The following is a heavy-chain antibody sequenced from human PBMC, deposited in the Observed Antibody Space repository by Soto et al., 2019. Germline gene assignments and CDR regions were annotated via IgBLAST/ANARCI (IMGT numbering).Heavy chain of an antibody. Sequence: SETLSLTCTVSGGSISSYYWSWIRQPPGKGLEWIGYIYYSGSTNYNPSLKSRVTISVDTSKNQFSLKLSSVTAADTAVYYCARVRRITIFGVAAYYYYYYMDVWGKGTTVTVSS. J-gene: IGHJ6*03. D-gene: IGHD3-3*01. CDR1: GGSISSYY. V-gene: IGHV4-59*01. CDR2: IYYSGST. CDR3: ARVRRITIFGVAAYYYYYYMDV.